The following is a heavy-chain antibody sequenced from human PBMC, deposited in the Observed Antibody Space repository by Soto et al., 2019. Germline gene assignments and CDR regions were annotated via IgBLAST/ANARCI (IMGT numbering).Heavy chain of an antibody. CDR2: IYPGDSDT. D-gene: IGHD6-19*01. V-gene: IGHV5-51*01. CDR1: GYSFTSYW. J-gene: IGHJ5*02. Sequence: GESLKISCQGSGYSFTSYWIGWVRQMPGKGLEWMGIIYPGDSDTRYSPSFQGQVTISADKSISTAYLQWSSLKASDTAMYYCERHGSGWLANGWFDPWGQGTLVTVSS. CDR3: ERHGSGWLANGWFDP.